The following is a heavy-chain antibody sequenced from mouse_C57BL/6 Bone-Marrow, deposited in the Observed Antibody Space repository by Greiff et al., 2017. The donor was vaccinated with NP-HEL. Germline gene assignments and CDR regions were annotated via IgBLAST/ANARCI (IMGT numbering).Heavy chain of an antibody. V-gene: IGHV1-18*01. D-gene: IGHD2-2*01. CDR3: ARRGYDGGYYAMDY. Sequence: VQLQQSGPELVKPGASVKIPCKASGYTFTDYNMDWVKQSHGKSLEWIGDINPNNGGTIYNQKFKGKATLTVDKSSSTAYMELRSLTSEDTAVYYCARRGYDGGYYAMDYWGQGTSVTVSS. J-gene: IGHJ4*01. CDR2: INPNNGGT. CDR1: GYTFTDYN.